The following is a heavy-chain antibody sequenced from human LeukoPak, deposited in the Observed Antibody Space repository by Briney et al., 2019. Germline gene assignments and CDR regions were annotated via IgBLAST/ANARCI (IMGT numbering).Heavy chain of an antibody. V-gene: IGHV4-38-2*02. CDR1: GYSISSGYY. J-gene: IGHJ3*02. CDR3: ARRSPLLAYCGGDCYSEVSFDI. CDR2: IYYSGST. Sequence: PSETLSLTCTVSGYSISSGYYWGWIRQPPGKGLEWIGYIYYSGSTNYNPSLKSRVTISVDTSKNQFSLKLSSVTAADTAVYYCARRSPLLAYCGGDCYSEVSFDIWGQGTMVTVSS. D-gene: IGHD2-21*02.